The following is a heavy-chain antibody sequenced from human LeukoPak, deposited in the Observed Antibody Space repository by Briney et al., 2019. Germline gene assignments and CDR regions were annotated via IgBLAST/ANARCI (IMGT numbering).Heavy chain of an antibody. CDR3: ARDRSNDILTGYSWFDP. D-gene: IGHD3-9*01. J-gene: IGHJ5*02. V-gene: IGHV4-59*12. Sequence: PSETLSLTCTVSGGSISNKYWSWIRQPPGKGLEWIGYIYYSGSTNYNPSLKSRVTISVDTSKNQFSLKLSSVTAADTAVYYCARDRSNDILTGYSWFDPWGQGTLVTVSS. CDR1: GGSISNKY. CDR2: IYYSGST.